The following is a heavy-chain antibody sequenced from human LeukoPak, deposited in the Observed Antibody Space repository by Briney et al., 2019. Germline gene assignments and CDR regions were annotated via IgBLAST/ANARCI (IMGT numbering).Heavy chain of an antibody. V-gene: IGHV4-34*01. CDR2: INHSGST. CDR1: GGSFSGYY. J-gene: IGHJ4*02. D-gene: IGHD3-10*01. Sequence: SETLSLTCAVYGGSFSGYYWNWIRQPPGKGLEWIGEINHSGSTNYNPSLKSRVTISVDTSKNQFSLKLSSVTAADTAVYYCARRRGRFGELLPYYFDYWGQGTLVTVSS. CDR3: ARRRGRFGELLPYYFDY.